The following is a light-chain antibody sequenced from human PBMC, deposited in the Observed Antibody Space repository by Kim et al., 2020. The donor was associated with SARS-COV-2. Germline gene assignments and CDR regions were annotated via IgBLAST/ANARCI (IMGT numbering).Light chain of an antibody. J-gene: IGLJ2*01. V-gene: IGLV6-57*04. Sequence: NFMLTQPHSVSESPGKTVTISCTRSSGSIASNYVQWYQQRPGSAPTTVIYEDNQRPSGVPDRFSGSIDSSSNSASLTISGLKTEDEADYYCQSYDSSNHACRFGGGTRLTVL. CDR2: EDN. CDR1: SGSIASNY. CDR3: QSYDSSNHACR.